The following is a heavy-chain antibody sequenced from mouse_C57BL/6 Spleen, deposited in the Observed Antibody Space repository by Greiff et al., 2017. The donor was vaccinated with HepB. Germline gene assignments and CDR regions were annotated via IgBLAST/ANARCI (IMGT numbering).Heavy chain of an antibody. CDR2: IYPGGGYT. D-gene: IGHD1-3*01. CDR1: GYTFTNYW. Sequence: QVQLKESGAELVRPGTSVKMSCKASGYTFTNYWIGWAKQRPGHGLEWIGDIYPGGGYTNYNEKFKGKATLTADKSSSTAYMQFSSLTSEDSAIYYCARSSGDFDYWGQGTTLTVSS. CDR3: ARSSGDFDY. V-gene: IGHV1-63*01. J-gene: IGHJ2*01.